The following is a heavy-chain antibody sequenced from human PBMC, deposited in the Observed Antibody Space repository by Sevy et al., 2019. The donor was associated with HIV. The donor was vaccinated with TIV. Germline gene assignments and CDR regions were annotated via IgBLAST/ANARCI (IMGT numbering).Heavy chain of an antibody. CDR3: AWELVGSGPAFDY. CDR1: GFTFSDYE. D-gene: IGHD2-2*03. V-gene: IGHV3-48*03. Sequence: GGSLRLSCAASGFTFSDYEMNWVRQAPGKGLEWVSYISGGSNTIYYANSVRGRFTISRDNAKNSLYLQMNSLRAEDTAVYYCAWELVGSGPAFDYWGQGSLVTVSS. J-gene: IGHJ4*02. CDR2: ISGGSNTI.